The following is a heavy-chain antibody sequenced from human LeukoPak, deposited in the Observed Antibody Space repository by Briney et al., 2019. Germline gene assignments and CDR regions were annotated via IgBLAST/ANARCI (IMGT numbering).Heavy chain of an antibody. Sequence: ASVKVSCRASGGTFGSYAISWVRQAPGQGLEWMGGIIPIFGTANYAQKFQGRVTITADESTSTAYMELSSLRSEDTAVYYCARYYYDSSGYYWRVYYGMDVWGQGTTVTVSS. CDR2: IIPIFGTA. CDR1: GGTFGSYA. J-gene: IGHJ6*02. V-gene: IGHV1-69*13. CDR3: ARYYYDSSGYYWRVYYGMDV. D-gene: IGHD3-22*01.